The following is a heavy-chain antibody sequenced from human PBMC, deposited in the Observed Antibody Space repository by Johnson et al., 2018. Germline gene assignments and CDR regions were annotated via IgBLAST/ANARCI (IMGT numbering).Heavy chain of an antibody. CDR2: ISSDGDNQ. D-gene: IGHD3-16*01. Sequence: VQLVESVGGVVQPGRSLRLSCAASGFTFSNFAMHWVRRAPGKGLEWVALISSDGDNQYYTDSVKGRFTISRANSKNTLFLQMNSLGVEDTAVYYCARSRSDSYVIDIWGQGTMVTVSP. CDR3: ARSRSDSYVIDI. V-gene: IGHV3-30*03. CDR1: GFTFSNFA. J-gene: IGHJ3*02.